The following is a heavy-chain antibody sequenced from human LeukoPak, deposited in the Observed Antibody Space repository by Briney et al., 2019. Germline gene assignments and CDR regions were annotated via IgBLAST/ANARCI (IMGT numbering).Heavy chain of an antibody. CDR2: IIPIFGTA. J-gene: IGHJ4*02. CDR3: ARGPPRGSNSWYRLDY. D-gene: IGHD6-13*01. Sequence: SVKLSCKASRGTFSSYAISWVRQAPGQGLEWMGGIIPIFGTANYAQKFQGRVTITADKSTSTAYMELSSLRSEDTAVYYCARGPPRGSNSWYRLDYWGQGTVVTVSS. V-gene: IGHV1-69*06. CDR1: RGTFSSYA.